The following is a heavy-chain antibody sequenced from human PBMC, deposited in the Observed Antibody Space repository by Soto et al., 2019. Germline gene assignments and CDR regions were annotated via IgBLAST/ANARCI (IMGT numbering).Heavy chain of an antibody. CDR3: ARDQDSGGWEKWFDP. D-gene: IGHD3-16*01. J-gene: IGHJ5*02. Sequence: GGSLRLSCAASGFTFSSYGMHWVRQAPGKGLEWVAVIWYDGSNKYYADSVKGRFTISRDNSENTLYLQMNSLRAEDTAVYYCARDQDSGGWEKWFDPWGQGTLVTVSS. CDR1: GFTFSSYG. CDR2: IWYDGSNK. V-gene: IGHV3-33*01.